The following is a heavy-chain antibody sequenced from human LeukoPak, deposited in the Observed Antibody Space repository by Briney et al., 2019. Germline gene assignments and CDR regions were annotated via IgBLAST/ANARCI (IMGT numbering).Heavy chain of an antibody. J-gene: IGHJ4*02. CDR3: AKASTFSGSPVDY. Sequence: GGSLRLSCAASGFTFSSYAMSSVRQAPGKGLEWFSAISGSGGSTYYADSVKGRFTISRDNSKNTLSLQMNSLRADDTAVYYCAKASTFSGSPVDYWGQGTLVTVSS. D-gene: IGHD1-26*01. CDR1: GFTFSSYA. V-gene: IGHV3-23*01. CDR2: ISGSGGST.